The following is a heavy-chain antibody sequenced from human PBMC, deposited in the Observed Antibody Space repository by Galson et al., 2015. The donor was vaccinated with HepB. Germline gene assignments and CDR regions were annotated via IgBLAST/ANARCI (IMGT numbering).Heavy chain of an antibody. D-gene: IGHD6-6*01. CDR1: GGSITSYY. CDR2: ISYSGTT. J-gene: IGHJ5*02. Sequence: SETLSLTCTVSGGSITSYYWSWVRQPPGKGLEWIGYISYSGTTNYNPSLKSRVTISVDTSKNQFSLKLSSVTAADTAIYYCARHSSSTRGWFDPWGQGTLVTVSS. CDR3: ARHSSSTRGWFDP. V-gene: IGHV4-59*08.